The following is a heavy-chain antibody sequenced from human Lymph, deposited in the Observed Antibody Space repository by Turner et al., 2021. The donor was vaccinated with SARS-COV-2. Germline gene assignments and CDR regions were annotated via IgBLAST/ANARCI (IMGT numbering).Heavy chain of an antibody. Sequence: QGQQVESRGGVVQPGRYMTRSFTATVFTFSSYAMHWVRQAPGKGLEWVSLISYDGSNKYYADSVKGRFAISRDNSKNTLYLQMNSLRTEDTAVYYCAREMGSGSDYWGQGTLVTVSS. D-gene: IGHD3-10*01. CDR2: ISYDGSNK. CDR3: AREMGSGSDY. J-gene: IGHJ4*02. CDR1: VFTFSSYA. V-gene: IGHV3-30*09.